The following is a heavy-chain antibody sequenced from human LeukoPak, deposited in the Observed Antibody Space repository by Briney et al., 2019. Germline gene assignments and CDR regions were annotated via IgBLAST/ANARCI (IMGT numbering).Heavy chain of an antibody. CDR2: IIPIFGTA. D-gene: IGHD6-13*01. V-gene: IGHV1-69*13. J-gene: IGHJ6*03. CDR1: GGTFSSYA. Sequence: GASVKVSCKASGGTFSSYAISWVRQAPGQGLEWMGGIIPIFGTANYAQKFQGRVTITADESTSTAYMELSSLRSEDTAVYYCARDAYPIYSSSWSHYCMDVWGKGTTVTISS. CDR3: ARDAYPIYSSSWSHYCMDV.